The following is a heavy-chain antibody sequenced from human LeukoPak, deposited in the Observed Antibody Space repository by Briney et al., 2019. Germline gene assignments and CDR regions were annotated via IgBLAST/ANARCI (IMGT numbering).Heavy chain of an antibody. CDR3: ARGTVSEPLLPPTFDY. CDR2: IYYSGSA. D-gene: IGHD1-14*01. CDR1: GGSISSYY. J-gene: IGHJ4*02. Sequence: SETLSLTCTVSGGSISSYYWSWIRQPPGKGLEWIGYIYYSGSANYNPSLKSRVTISVDTSKNQFSLKLRPVTAADTAVYYCARGTVSEPLLPPTFDYWGQGTLVTVSS. V-gene: IGHV4-59*01.